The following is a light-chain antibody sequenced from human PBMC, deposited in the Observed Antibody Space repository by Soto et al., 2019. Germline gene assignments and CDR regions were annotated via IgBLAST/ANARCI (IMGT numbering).Light chain of an antibody. V-gene: IGKV1-27*01. Sequence: DIQMTQSPSSLSASVGDSVTITCRASQGISNDLAWYQQKPGKVPKLLIYAASTLQSGVPSRFSGSGAETECKITISSLQPEDVASYYCQKYIIASTFGGGTVLE. CDR3: QKYIIAST. J-gene: IGKJ4*01. CDR1: QGISND. CDR2: AAS.